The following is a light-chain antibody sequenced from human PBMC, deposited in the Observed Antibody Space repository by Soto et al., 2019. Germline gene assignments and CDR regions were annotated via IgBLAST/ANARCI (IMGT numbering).Light chain of an antibody. V-gene: IGKV1-9*01. Sequence: IQLTQSTSSLSASVGYRVTITCRASQDITSYLPCYQQKPGGAPKLLIYAASTLQSGVSSRFSGSGPGTHFTLNISSLQPGDFATFYCQRLSTDPYTLGQGTKLEI. J-gene: IGKJ2*01. CDR3: QRLSTDPYT. CDR1: QDITSY. CDR2: AAS.